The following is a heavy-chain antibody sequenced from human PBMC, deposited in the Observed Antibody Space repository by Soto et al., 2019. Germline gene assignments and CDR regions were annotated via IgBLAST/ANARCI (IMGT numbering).Heavy chain of an antibody. V-gene: IGHV5-51*01. D-gene: IGHD3-10*01. CDR2: IYPGDSDT. J-gene: IGHJ6*03. CDR1: GYSFTSYW. CDR3: ARQVQMVTMVRGVPYYYYMDV. Sequence: RESLKISCKGSGYSFTSYWIGWVRQMPGKGLEWMGIIYPGDSDTRYSPSFQGQVTISADKSISTAYLQWSSLKASDTAMYYCARQVQMVTMVRGVPYYYYMDVWGKGTTVTVSS.